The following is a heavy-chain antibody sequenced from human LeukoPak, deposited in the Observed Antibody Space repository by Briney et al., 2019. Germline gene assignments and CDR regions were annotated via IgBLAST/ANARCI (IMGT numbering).Heavy chain of an antibody. Sequence: GASVKVSCKASGYTFTSYGISWVRQAPGQGLEWMGWISAYNGNTNYAQKLQGRVTMTTDTSTSTAYMELRSLRSDDTAVYYCARRDVVVVVATAPFDYWGQGTLVTVSS. CDR1: GYTFTSYG. CDR3: ARRDVVVVVATAPFDY. V-gene: IGHV1-18*01. J-gene: IGHJ4*02. CDR2: ISAYNGNT. D-gene: IGHD2-15*01.